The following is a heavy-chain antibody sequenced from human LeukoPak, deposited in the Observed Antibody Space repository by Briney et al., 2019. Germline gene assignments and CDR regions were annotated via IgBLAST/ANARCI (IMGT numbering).Heavy chain of an antibody. CDR3: AGEKSDDAFDI. CDR1: GYTFTSYD. Sequence: GASVKVSCKASGYTFTSYDINWARQATGKGLGWMGWMNPNSGKTGYAQKFQGRVTVTRNTSISTAYMELSSPRSEDTAVYYCAGEKSDDAFDIWGQGAMVTVSS. J-gene: IGHJ3*02. CDR2: MNPNSGKT. V-gene: IGHV1-8*03.